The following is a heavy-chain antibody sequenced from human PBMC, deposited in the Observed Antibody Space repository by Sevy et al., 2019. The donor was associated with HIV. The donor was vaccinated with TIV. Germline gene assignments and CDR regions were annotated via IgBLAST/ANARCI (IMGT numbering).Heavy chain of an antibody. CDR1: EFTFSSYW. J-gene: IGHJ6*02. CDR3: ARSGGSYDYGMDV. CDR2: IKQDGSGK. V-gene: IGHV3-7*01. D-gene: IGHD1-26*01. Sequence: GGSLRLSCAASEFTFSSYWMSWVRQAPGKGLEWVANIKQDGSGKYYVDSVKGRFTISRNNAKNSLYLQMNSLRDEDTAVYYCARSGGSYDYGMDVWGQGTTVTVSS.